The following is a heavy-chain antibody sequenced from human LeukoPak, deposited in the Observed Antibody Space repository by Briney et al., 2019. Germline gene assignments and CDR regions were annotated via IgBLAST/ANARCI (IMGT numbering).Heavy chain of an antibody. CDR1: GFTVSSNY. CDR3: AKGGYSYGLRRYYFDY. J-gene: IGHJ4*02. D-gene: IGHD5-18*01. CDR2: IYSGGST. Sequence: GGSLRLSCAASGFTVSSNYMSWVRQAPGKGLEWVSVIYSGGSTYYADSVKGRFTISRGNSKNTLYLQMNSLRAEDTAVYYCAKGGYSYGLRRYYFDYWGQGTLVTVSS. V-gene: IGHV3-53*01.